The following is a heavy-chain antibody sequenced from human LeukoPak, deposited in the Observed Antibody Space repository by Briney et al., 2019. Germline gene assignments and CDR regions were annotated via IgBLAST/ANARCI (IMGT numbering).Heavy chain of an antibody. Sequence: PGGSLRLSCAASGFTFSSYAMSWVRQAPGRGLERVSAISGSGGSTYYADSVKGRFTISRDNSKNTLYLQMNSLRAEDTAVYYCAKDSGSSGWYGRWGQGTLVTVSS. J-gene: IGHJ5*02. D-gene: IGHD6-19*01. CDR3: AKDSGSSGWYGR. V-gene: IGHV3-23*01. CDR2: ISGSGGST. CDR1: GFTFSSYA.